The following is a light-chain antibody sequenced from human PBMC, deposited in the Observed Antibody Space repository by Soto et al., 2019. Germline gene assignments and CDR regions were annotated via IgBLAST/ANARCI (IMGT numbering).Light chain of an antibody. CDR1: QSVSSNY. CDR3: QKYASPPPKYT. Sequence: EIVLTQSPGTLSLSPGERATLSCRASQSVSSNYLAWYQQKPGQAPRLLIYGASSRATGIPDRFSGSGSGTDFTLTISRLEPEDFAVYSCQKYASPPPKYTFGQGTKLEIK. CDR2: GAS. J-gene: IGKJ2*01. V-gene: IGKV3-20*01.